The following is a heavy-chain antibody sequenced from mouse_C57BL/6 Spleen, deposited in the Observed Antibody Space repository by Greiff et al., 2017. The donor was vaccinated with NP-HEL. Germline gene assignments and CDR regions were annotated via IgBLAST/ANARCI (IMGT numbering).Heavy chain of an antibody. CDR3: ARGGFTTVVFDY. Sequence: QVQLQQPGAELVMPGASVKLSCTASGYTFTSYWMHWVKQRPGQGLEWIGEIAPSDSSTNYKQTFNGQSTLTVDNSSSTAYMQLSSLTSVDSAVYYCARGGFTTVVFDYWGQGTTLTVSS. CDR2: IAPSDSST. CDR1: GYTFTSYW. V-gene: IGHV1-69*01. J-gene: IGHJ2*01. D-gene: IGHD1-1*01.